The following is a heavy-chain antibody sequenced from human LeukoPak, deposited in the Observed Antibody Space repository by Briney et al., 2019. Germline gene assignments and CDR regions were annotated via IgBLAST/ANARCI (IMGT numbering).Heavy chain of an antibody. V-gene: IGHV1-69*13. CDR3: ARDSGSYYERFDY. J-gene: IGHJ4*02. D-gene: IGHD1-26*01. Sequence: ASVKVSCKASGVTFSDYTISWVRQAPGQGLEWMGGIIPIFGTIYYAQKLQGRVTITADESTTTAYMELSSLRSEDTAVYYCARDSGSYYERFDYWGQGTLVTVSS. CDR2: IIPIFGTI. CDR1: GVTFSDYT.